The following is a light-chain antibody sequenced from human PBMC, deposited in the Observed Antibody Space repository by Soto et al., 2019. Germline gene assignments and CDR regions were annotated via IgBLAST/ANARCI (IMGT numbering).Light chain of an antibody. J-gene: IGKJ1*01. V-gene: IGKV3-20*01. CDR3: QQYSISPRA. Sequence: EIVLTQSPGTLSLSPGERATLSCRASQSVSSSYLAWYQQKPGQAPRLLIYGASSRATGIPDRFSGSGSGTDFTLTISRLEPEDFAVYYCQQYSISPRAFVQVTK. CDR1: QSVSSSY. CDR2: GAS.